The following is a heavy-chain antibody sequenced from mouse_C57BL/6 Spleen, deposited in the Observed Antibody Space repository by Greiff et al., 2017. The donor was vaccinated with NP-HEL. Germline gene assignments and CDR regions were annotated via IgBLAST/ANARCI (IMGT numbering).Heavy chain of an antibody. Sequence: VQLQQSGPELVKPGASVKISCKASGYAFSSSWMNWVKQRPGKGLEWIGRIYPGDGDTNYNGKFKGKATLTADKSSSTAYMQLSSLTSEDSAVYCCAREGGGPSMDYWGQGTSVTVSS. D-gene: IGHD3-3*01. CDR2: IYPGDGDT. CDR3: AREGGGPSMDY. V-gene: IGHV1-82*01. J-gene: IGHJ4*01. CDR1: GYAFSSSW.